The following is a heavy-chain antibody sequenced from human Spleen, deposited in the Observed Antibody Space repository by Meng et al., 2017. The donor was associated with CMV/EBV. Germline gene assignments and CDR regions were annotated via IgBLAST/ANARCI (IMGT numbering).Heavy chain of an antibody. CDR3: AKDGGTFYNYFDY. J-gene: IGHJ4*02. D-gene: IGHD1-26*01. CDR2: ISGSGGST. V-gene: IGHV3-23*01. Sequence: GESLKISCAASGFTFSNYAMHWVRQAPGKGLEWVSDISGSGGSTYYADSVKGRFTISRDNSKNTVSLQMNSLRADDTAVYYCAKDGGTFYNYFDYWGQGTLVTVSS. CDR1: GFTFSNYA.